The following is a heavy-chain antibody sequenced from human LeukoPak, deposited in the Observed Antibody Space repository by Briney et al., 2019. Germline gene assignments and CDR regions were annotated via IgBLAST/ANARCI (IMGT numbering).Heavy chain of an antibody. J-gene: IGHJ4*02. V-gene: IGHV4-31*03. D-gene: IGHD1-26*01. CDR3: ARSGSTAFDY. Sequence: SQTLSLTCTVPGGSVSSGRYYWSWLRQHPGKGLEWIGYIDYRGNTHYNPSLESRVTISVDTSRNQFSLKVRSVTAADTAVYYCARSGSTAFDYWGQGTLVTVSS. CDR2: IDYRGNT. CDR1: GGSVSSGRYY.